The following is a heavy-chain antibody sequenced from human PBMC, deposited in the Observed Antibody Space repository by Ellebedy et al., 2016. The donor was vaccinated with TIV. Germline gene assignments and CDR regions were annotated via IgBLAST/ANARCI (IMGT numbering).Heavy chain of an antibody. V-gene: IGHV3-7*03. Sequence: GESLKISCAASGFTLSSYWMSWVRQAPGKGLEWVANMKQDGSEKYYVDSVKGRFTISRDNAKDSVYLQMNSLRVEDTAVYYCARNEVGITIYGMDVWGQGTTVTVSS. D-gene: IGHD3-10*01. CDR1: GFTLSSYW. CDR2: MKQDGSEK. CDR3: ARNEVGITIYGMDV. J-gene: IGHJ6*02.